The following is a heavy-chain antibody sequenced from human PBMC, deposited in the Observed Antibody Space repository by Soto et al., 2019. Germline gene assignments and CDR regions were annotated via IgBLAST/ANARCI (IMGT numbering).Heavy chain of an antibody. CDR2: ISAYNGNT. D-gene: IGHD6-13*01. J-gene: IGHJ1*01. CDR1: GYTFTNYG. V-gene: IGHV1-18*01. Sequence: ASVKVSCKTSGYTFTNYGINWVRQAPGQGLEWMGWISAYNGNTNYAQKLQGRVTMTTDTSTSTAYMELRSLRSDDTALYYCARGRDDSGWSSAEYFQSWGQGTLVTVSS. CDR3: ARGRDDSGWSSAEYFQS.